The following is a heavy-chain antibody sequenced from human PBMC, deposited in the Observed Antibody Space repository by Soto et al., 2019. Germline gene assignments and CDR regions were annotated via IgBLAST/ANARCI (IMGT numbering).Heavy chain of an antibody. J-gene: IGHJ6*02. D-gene: IGHD1-7*01. CDR3: VRGTPTPGLDI. CDR1: GLSFGSYA. V-gene: IGHV3-23*01. CDR2: ISGSGDTT. Sequence: GGSLRLSCAASGLSFGSYAMSWVRQAPGKGLEWVSAISGSGDTTYHADSVKGRFTISRDNSKNTLYLQMNSLRVEDSAVYYCVRGTPTPGLDIWGRGTTVTVSS.